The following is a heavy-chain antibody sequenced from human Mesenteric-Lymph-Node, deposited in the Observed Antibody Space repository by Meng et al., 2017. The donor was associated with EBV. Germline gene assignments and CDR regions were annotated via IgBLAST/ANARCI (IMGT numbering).Heavy chain of an antibody. CDR1: VFTFRNYW. Sequence: VQLGEYGGHLVQPWGALRLSCAASVFTFRNYWMHWVRQAPGKGLVWVTRINTDGTSTYYADSVKGRFTISRDNAKNTLYLQMNSLRAEDTAMYYCARERRVGWGQGTLVTVSS. V-gene: IGHV3-74*01. J-gene: IGHJ4*02. CDR3: ARERRVG. CDR2: INTDGTST.